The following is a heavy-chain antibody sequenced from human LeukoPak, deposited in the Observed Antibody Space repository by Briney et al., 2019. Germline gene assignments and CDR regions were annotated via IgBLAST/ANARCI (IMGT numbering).Heavy chain of an antibody. CDR1: GFSSNSG. CDR3: AKDLNSRWSLDY. CDR2: ISYDGSNA. Sequence: SGGSLRLSCEASGFSSNSGVYWVRQAPGKGLEWVAVISYDGSNAYYGDSVKGRFTISRDDSKNTLYLQMNSLRAEDTAVYYCAKDLNSRWSLDYWGQGILVTVSS. D-gene: IGHD2/OR15-2a*01. V-gene: IGHV3-30*18. J-gene: IGHJ4*02.